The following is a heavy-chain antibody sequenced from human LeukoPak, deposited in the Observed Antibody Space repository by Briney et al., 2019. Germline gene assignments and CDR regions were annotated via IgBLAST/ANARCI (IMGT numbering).Heavy chain of an antibody. Sequence: SETLSLTCTVSAGSISSGSYYWSWIRQPAGKGLEWIGRIYTSGSTNYNPCLKSRVTISVDTSKNQFSLKLSAVTAADTAVYYCARGAVRGRTPGYWGQGTLVTVSS. CDR1: AGSISSGSYY. J-gene: IGHJ4*02. CDR2: IYTSGST. V-gene: IGHV4-61*02. CDR3: ARGAVRGRTPGY. D-gene: IGHD3-10*01.